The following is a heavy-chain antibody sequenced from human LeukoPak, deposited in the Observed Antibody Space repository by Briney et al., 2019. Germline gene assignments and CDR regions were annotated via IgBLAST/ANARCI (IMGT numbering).Heavy chain of an antibody. Sequence: ASVKVSCKASGYTFTGYYMHWVRQAPGQGLEWMGWINPNSGGTNYAQKFQGWVTMTRDTSISTAYMELSSLRSEDTAVYYCARSRGAAAGTEAFDIWGQGTMVTVSS. D-gene: IGHD6-13*01. CDR1: GYTFTGYY. J-gene: IGHJ3*02. CDR2: INPNSGGT. V-gene: IGHV1-2*04. CDR3: ARSRGAAAGTEAFDI.